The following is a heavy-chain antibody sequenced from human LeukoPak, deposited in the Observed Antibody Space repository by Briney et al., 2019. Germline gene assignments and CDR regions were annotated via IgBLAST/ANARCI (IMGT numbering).Heavy chain of an antibody. V-gene: IGHV1-2*06. Sequence: GASVKVSCKASGYSFTGYYMHWVRQAPGQGLEWMGRTIPNSGGTNSAQKFQGRVTMTTDTSITTAYMELSRLRSDDTAIYYCAREITRATSYFDYWGQGTLVTVSS. D-gene: IGHD1-26*01. J-gene: IGHJ4*02. CDR2: TIPNSGGT. CDR3: AREITRATSYFDY. CDR1: GYSFTGYY.